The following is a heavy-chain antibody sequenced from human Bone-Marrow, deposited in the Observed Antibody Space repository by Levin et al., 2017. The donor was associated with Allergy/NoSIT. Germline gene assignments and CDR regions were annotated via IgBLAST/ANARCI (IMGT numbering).Heavy chain of an antibody. CDR3: ARDVEVRGVTIRTYYYYGLDV. V-gene: IGHV3-7*01. J-gene: IGHJ6*02. D-gene: IGHD3-10*01. CDR1: GFTFSKYW. CDR2: INQDGSDK. Sequence: PGGSLRLSCVASGFTFSKYWMSWVRQAPGKGLEWVANINQDGSDKNYVDSVKGRFTISRDNAKNSLSLQMNNLRAEDTAVYFWARDVEVRGVTIRTYYYYGLDVWGQGTTVTVSS.